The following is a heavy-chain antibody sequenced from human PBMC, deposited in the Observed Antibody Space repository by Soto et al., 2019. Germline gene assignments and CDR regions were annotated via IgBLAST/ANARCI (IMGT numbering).Heavy chain of an antibody. D-gene: IGHD3-16*01. Sequence: SETLSLTCTVSGGSIRSYYWSWIRQPPGKGLEWIAYIYYGGSTNYNPSLKSRVSISVDTSKNQFSLKVNSVTAADTAVYYCARHAYTSTWNFDLWGKGTPVTVSS. V-gene: IGHV4-59*08. CDR2: IYYGGST. CDR3: ARHAYTSTWNFDL. CDR1: GGSIRSYY. J-gene: IGHJ4*02.